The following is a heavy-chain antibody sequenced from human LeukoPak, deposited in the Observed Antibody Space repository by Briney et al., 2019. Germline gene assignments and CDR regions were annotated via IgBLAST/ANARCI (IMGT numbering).Heavy chain of an antibody. D-gene: IGHD1-7*01. Sequence: GGSLRLSCAASGFTFCSYWMHSVRQAPGKGLVWVSRINSDGSSTSYADSVKGRFTISRDNAKNTLYLQMNSLRAEDTAVYYCARVPNYADALFYWGQGTLVTVSS. CDR3: ARVPNYADALFY. CDR1: GFTFCSYW. V-gene: IGHV3-74*01. CDR2: INSDGSST. J-gene: IGHJ4*02.